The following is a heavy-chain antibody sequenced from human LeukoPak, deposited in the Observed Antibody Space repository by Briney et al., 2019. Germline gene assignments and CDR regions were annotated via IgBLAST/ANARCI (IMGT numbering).Heavy chain of an antibody. Sequence: GASVKVSCKASGYTFTSHDINGVRQATGRGLEWMGWMNPNSGNTGYAQKFQGRVTITRNTSISTAYTELSSLRSEDTAVYYCARGRGSSWYVYWGQGTLVTVSS. J-gene: IGHJ4*02. CDR1: GYTFTSHD. D-gene: IGHD6-13*01. V-gene: IGHV1-8*03. CDR2: MNPNSGNT. CDR3: ARGRGSSWYVY.